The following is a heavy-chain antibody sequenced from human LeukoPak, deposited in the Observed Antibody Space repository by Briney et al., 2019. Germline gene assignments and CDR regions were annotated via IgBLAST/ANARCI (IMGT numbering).Heavy chain of an antibody. CDR1: GGSFSGYY. D-gene: IGHD6-13*01. CDR2: INHSGST. J-gene: IGHJ6*02. Sequence: PSETLSLTCAVYGGSFSGYYWSWIRQPPGKGLEWIGEINHSGSTNYNPSLKSRVNISVDTSKNQFSLKLSSVTAADTAVYYCARGVSGSWYEGGRPPRDYYYYGMDVWGQGTTVTVSS. CDR3: ARGVSGSWYEGGRPPRDYYYYGMDV. V-gene: IGHV4-34*01.